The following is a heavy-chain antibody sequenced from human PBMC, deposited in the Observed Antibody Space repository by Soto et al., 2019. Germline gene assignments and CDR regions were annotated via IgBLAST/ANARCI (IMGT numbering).Heavy chain of an antibody. D-gene: IGHD6-19*01. CDR1: GGSVSSGSYY. J-gene: IGHJ4*02. Sequence: PSETLSLTCTVSGGSVSSGSYYWSWIRHPPGKGLEWIGYIYYSGSTNYNPSLKSRVTISVDTSKNQFSLKLSSVTAADTAVYYCAREGLIAVAGVFDYWGQGTLVTVSS. CDR2: IYYSGST. CDR3: AREGLIAVAGVFDY. V-gene: IGHV4-61*01.